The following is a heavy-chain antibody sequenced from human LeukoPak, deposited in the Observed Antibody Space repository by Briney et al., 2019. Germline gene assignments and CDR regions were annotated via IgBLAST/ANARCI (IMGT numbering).Heavy chain of an antibody. J-gene: IGHJ4*02. CDR2: IYYSGST. V-gene: IGHV4-61*05. CDR1: GGSISSSTYY. Sequence: SETLSLTCTVSGGSISSSTYYWGWIRQPPGKGLEWIGYIYYSGSTHFHPSLKSRVTISLDTSKNQFSLKLSSVTAADTAVYYCARVLKGRAPFDYWGQGTLVTVSS. CDR3: ARVLKGRAPFDY.